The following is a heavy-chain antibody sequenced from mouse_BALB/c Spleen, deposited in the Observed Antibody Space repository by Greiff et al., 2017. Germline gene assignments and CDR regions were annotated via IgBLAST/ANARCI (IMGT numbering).Heavy chain of an antibody. CDR3: ARRDSSTVVPFGY. CDR1: GYTFTNYW. V-gene: IGHV1-63*02. J-gene: IGHJ2*01. CDR2: IYPGGGYT. D-gene: IGHD1-1*01. Sequence: QVHVKQSGAELVRPGTSVKISCKASGYTFTNYWLGWVKQRPGHGLEWIGDIYPGGGYTNYNEKFKGKATLTADTSSSTAYMQLSSLTSEDSAVYFCARRDSSTVVPFGYWGQSTTLTVSS.